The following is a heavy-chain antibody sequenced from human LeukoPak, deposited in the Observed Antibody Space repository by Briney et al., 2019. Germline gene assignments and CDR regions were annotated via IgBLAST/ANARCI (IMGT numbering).Heavy chain of an antibody. V-gene: IGHV3-23*01. CDR2: ISGSGGST. D-gene: IGHD2-15*01. Sequence: GGSLRLSCAASGFTFSSYAMSWVRQAPGKGLEWVSAISGSGGSTYYADSVKGRFTISRDNSKNALYLQMNSLRAEDTAVYYCAKGTYCSGGSCYTVLLVPFDYWGQGTLVTVSS. CDR3: AKGTYCSGGSCYTVLLVPFDY. CDR1: GFTFSSYA. J-gene: IGHJ4*02.